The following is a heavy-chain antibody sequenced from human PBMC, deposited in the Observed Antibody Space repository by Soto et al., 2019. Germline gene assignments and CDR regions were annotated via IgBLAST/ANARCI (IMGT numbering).Heavy chain of an antibody. Sequence: SETMSLTCTVSGGSISSGGYYWSWIRQHPGKGLEWIGYIYYSGSTYYNPSLKSRVTISVDTSKNQFSLKLSSVTAADTAVYYCARVQHIVPWRTFDAWGKGTLGTVSS. CDR2: IYYSGST. CDR1: GGSISSGGYY. D-gene: IGHD2-21*01. J-gene: IGHJ5*02. CDR3: ARVQHIVPWRTFDA. V-gene: IGHV4-31*03.